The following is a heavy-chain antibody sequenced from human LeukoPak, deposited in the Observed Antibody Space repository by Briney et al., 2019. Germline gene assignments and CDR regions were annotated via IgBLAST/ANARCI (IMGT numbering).Heavy chain of an antibody. J-gene: IGHJ4*02. V-gene: IGHV1-69*01. CDR1: GVTLSSYA. Sequence: VSSVNVSCKASGVTLSSYAINWVPQAPGQGRDWMGGILPVFGTANYAQRFQGRVTIPADESTSTAYMELNRLRSEDTAVYYCAKDFSETSSLDYYDSSGYSGFGDWGQGTLVTVSS. D-gene: IGHD3-22*01. CDR3: AKDFSETSSLDYYDSSGYSGFGD. CDR2: ILPVFGTA.